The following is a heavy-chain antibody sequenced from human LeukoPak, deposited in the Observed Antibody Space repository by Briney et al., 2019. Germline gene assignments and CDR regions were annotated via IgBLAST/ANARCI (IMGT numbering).Heavy chain of an antibody. CDR3: ARDRARVVPAAINWFDP. V-gene: IGHV1-18*01. J-gene: IGHJ5*02. CDR1: GGTFSIYA. D-gene: IGHD2-2*01. Sequence: ASVKVSCKASGGTFSIYAISWVRQAPGQGLEWMGWISAYNGNTNYAQKLQGRVTMTTDTSTSTAYMELRSLRSDDTAVYYCARDRARVVPAAINWFDPWGQGTLVTVSS. CDR2: ISAYNGNT.